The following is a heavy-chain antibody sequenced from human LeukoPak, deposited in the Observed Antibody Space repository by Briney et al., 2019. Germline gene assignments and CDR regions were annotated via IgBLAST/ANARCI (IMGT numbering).Heavy chain of an antibody. V-gene: IGHV4-59*01. J-gene: IGHJ3*02. Sequence: SETLSLTCTVSGGSISSYYWSWIRQPPGKGLEWIGYIYYSGSTNYNPSLKSRVTISVDTSKNQFSLKLSSVTAADTAVYYCVRDMTTVTTYDAFDIWGQGTMVTVSS. CDR2: IYYSGST. CDR1: GGSISSYY. CDR3: VRDMTTVTTYDAFDI. D-gene: IGHD4-11*01.